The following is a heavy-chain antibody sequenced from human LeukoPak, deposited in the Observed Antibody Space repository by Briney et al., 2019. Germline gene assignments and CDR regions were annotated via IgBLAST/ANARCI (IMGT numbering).Heavy chain of an antibody. D-gene: IGHD3-10*01. CDR3: ARGRSLWFGEFPWFDY. CDR1: GYTFTSYD. J-gene: IGHJ4*02. Sequence: ASVKVSCKASGYTFTSYDINWGRRATGQGLEWMGWMNPNSGNTGYAQKFQGRVTMTRNTSISTAYMELSSLRSEDTAVYYCARGRSLWFGEFPWFDYWGQGTLVTVSS. V-gene: IGHV1-8*01. CDR2: MNPNSGNT.